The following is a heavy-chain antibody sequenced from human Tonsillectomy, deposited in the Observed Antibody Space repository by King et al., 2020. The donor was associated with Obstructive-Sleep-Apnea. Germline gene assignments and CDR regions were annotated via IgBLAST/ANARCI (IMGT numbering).Heavy chain of an antibody. J-gene: IGHJ6*02. CDR3: ARPVLAAPDYYGMDV. V-gene: IGHV5-51*01. Sequence: QLVQSGAEVKKPGESLKISCKGSGYSFTSYWIGWVRQMPGKGLEWMGSIYPGDSDTRYRPSFQGQVPISDDKSISTAYLQWSSLKASDPAMYYCARPVLAAPDYYGMDVGGQGTTVTVSS. D-gene: IGHD4/OR15-4a*01. CDR1: GYSFTSYW. CDR2: IYPGDSDT.